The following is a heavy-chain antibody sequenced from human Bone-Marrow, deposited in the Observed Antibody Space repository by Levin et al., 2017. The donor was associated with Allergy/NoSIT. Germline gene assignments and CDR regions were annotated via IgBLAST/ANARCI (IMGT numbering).Heavy chain of an antibody. CDR3: AREDPSGNYYNWFDP. V-gene: IGHV6-1*01. CDR1: GDRVSSTSAA. CDR2: TFYRTKWYT. Sequence: SQTLSLTCAISGDRVSSTSAAWNWIRQSPSRGLEWLGRTFYRTKWYTDYAVSVKGRISIKSDTFRNQFSLQLNSVTPEDTAVYYCAREDPSGNYYNWFDPWGQGTLVTVSS. J-gene: IGHJ5*02. D-gene: IGHD1-26*01.